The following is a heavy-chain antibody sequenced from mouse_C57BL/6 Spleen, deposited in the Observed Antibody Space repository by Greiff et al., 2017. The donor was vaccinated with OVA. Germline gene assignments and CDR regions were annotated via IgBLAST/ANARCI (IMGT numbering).Heavy chain of an antibody. CDR2: IYPRSGNT. Sequence: QVQLKESGAELARPGASVKLSCKASGYTFTSYGISWVKQRTGQGLEWIGEIYPRSGNTYYNEKFKGKATLTADKSSSTAYMELRSLTSEDSAVYFCARGSQEAFDYWGQGTTLTVSS. J-gene: IGHJ2*01. D-gene: IGHD1-1*02. V-gene: IGHV1-81*01. CDR3: ARGSQEAFDY. CDR1: GYTFTSYG.